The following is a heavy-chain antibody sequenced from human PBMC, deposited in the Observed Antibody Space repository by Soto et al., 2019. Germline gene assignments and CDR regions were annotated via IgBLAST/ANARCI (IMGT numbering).Heavy chain of an antibody. CDR1: GYTFTSYA. CDR2: INAGNGNT. V-gene: IGHV1-3*01. Sequence: GASVKVSCKASGYTFTSYAMHCVRQAPGQRLEWMGWINAGNGNTKYSQKFQGRVTITRDTSASTAYMELSSLRSEDTAVYYCARDPGNPAGRPYYYYGMDVWGQGTTVTVSS. CDR3: ARDPGNPAGRPYYYYGMDV. D-gene: IGHD2-2*01. J-gene: IGHJ6*02.